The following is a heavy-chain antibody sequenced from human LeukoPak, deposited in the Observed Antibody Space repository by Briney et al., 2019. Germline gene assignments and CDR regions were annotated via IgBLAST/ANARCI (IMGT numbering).Heavy chain of an antibody. Sequence: GESLKISCVSFGFTHSKYELSGARQAPGKGLEWVSSISQSGDDTDNADSVKGRFTISRDNSKNTLYVQMDSLRAEDTAVYYCARDYPCHWRLWEGYFDSWGQGTLVTVSS. CDR1: GFTHSKYE. J-gene: IGHJ4*02. V-gene: IGHV3-23*01. CDR2: ISQSGDDT. CDR3: ARDYPCHWRLWEGYFDS. D-gene: IGHD3-9*01.